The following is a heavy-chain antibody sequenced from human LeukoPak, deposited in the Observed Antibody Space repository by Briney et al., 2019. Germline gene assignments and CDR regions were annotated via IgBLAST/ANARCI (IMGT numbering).Heavy chain of an antibody. Sequence: SETLSLTCTVSGGSISSSSEYWGWIRQPPGKGLEWIGSIHYSGSTYHNPSLKSRVTISVDTSKNQFSLKLSSVTAADTAVYYCARRNTGYYMDVWGKGTTVTIPS. CDR1: GGSISSSSEY. J-gene: IGHJ6*04. CDR2: IHYSGST. D-gene: IGHD1/OR15-1a*01. CDR3: ARRNTGYYMDV. V-gene: IGHV4-39*01.